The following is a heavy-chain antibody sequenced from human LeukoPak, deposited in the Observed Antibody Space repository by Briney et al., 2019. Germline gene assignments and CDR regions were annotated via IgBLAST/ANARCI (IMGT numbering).Heavy chain of an antibody. CDR3: ARGPNSNWSGLDF. J-gene: IGHJ4*02. CDR1: GFSFSGHW. V-gene: IGHV3-74*01. CDR2: ISPTGSTT. Sequence: GGSLRLSCTASGFSFSGHWMHWARQLPGKGLVWVSRISPTGSTTSYADSVMGRFTVSRDNAKNTLYLQVNNLRAEDTAVYYCARGPNSNWSGLDFWGQGTLLTVSS. D-gene: IGHD6-6*01.